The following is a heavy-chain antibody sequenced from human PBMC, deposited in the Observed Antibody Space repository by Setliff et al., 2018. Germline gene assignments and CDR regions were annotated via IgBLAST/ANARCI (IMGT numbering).Heavy chain of an antibody. J-gene: IGHJ6*03. CDR2: ISGYNGNT. CDR1: GYTFISYG. V-gene: IGHV1-18*01. Sequence: ASVKVSCKTSGYTFISYGISWVRQAPGQGLEWMGWISGYNGNTDYAQNFQGRVTMTTDTSTSTAYMELRSLRSDDTAVYYCARDNWIFGVELPHYYYMDVWGKGTTVTAP. D-gene: IGHD3-3*01. CDR3: ARDNWIFGVELPHYYYMDV.